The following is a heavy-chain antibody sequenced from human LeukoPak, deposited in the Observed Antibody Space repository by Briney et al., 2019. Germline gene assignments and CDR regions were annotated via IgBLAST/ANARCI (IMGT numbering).Heavy chain of an antibody. CDR1: GGTFSSYT. J-gene: IGHJ4*02. Sequence: GASVKVSCKASGGTFSSYTISWVRQAPGQGLEWMGRIIPILGIANHAQKFQGRVTITADKSTSTAYMELSSLRSEDTAVYYCARGPQNYDFWSGYFDYWGQGTLVTVSS. CDR3: ARGPQNYDFWSGYFDY. D-gene: IGHD3-3*01. V-gene: IGHV1-69*02. CDR2: IIPILGIA.